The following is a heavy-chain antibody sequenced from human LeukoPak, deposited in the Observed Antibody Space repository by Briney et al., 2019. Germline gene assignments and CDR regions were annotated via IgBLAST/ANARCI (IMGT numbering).Heavy chain of an antibody. J-gene: IGHJ4*02. D-gene: IGHD3-22*01. CDR1: GFTFSSYE. CDR2: ISGSGGST. CDR3: AKERDSRGYFDY. Sequence: GGSLRLSCAASGFTFSSYEMNWVRQAPGKGLEWVSAISGSGGSTYYADSVRGRFTISRDNSKNTLYLQMNSLRAEDTAVYYCAKERDSRGYFDYWGQGTLVTVSS. V-gene: IGHV3-23*01.